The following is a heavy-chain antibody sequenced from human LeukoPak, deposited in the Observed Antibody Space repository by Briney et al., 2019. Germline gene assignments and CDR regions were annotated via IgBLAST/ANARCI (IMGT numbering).Heavy chain of an antibody. V-gene: IGHV3-23*01. CDR1: GFTFSSYG. CDR3: AKAKSLLWFGEYSYYYYYMDV. J-gene: IGHJ6*03. CDR2: ISGSGGST. D-gene: IGHD3-10*01. Sequence: PGGSLRLSCAASGFTFSSYGMSWVRQAPGKGLEWVSAISGSGGSTYYADSVKGRFTISRDNSKNTLYLQMNSLRAEDTAVYYCAKAKSLLWFGEYSYYYYYMDVWGKGTTVTISS.